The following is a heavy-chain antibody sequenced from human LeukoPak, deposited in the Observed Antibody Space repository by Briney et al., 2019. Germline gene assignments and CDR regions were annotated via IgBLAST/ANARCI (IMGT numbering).Heavy chain of an antibody. D-gene: IGHD2-8*02. Sequence: PGGSLRLSCAASGFTFSSYAMSWVRQAPGKGLEWVSAISGSGGSTYYADSVKGRFTISRDNSKNTLYLQMSSLRAEDTAVYYCATTSFRSSSSWWFFDYWGQGTLVTVSS. J-gene: IGHJ4*02. V-gene: IGHV3-23*01. CDR1: GFTFSSYA. CDR2: ISGSGGST. CDR3: ATTSFRSSSSWWFFDY.